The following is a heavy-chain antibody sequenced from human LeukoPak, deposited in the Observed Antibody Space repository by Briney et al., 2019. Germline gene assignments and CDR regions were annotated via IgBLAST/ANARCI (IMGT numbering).Heavy chain of an antibody. J-gene: IGHJ3*02. CDR3: ARGPDDAFDI. CDR1: GGSISRGGYY. CDR2: IYYSGST. V-gene: IGHV4-31*03. Sequence: SQTLSLTCTVSGGSISRGGYYWSWIRQHPGKGLEWIGYIYYSGSTYYNPSLKSRVTISVDTSKNQFSLKLSSVTAADTAVYYCARGPDDAFDIWGQGTMVTVSS.